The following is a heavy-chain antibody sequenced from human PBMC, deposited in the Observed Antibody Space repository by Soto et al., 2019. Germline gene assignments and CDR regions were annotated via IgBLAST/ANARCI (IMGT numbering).Heavy chain of an antibody. J-gene: IGHJ3*02. Sequence: QVQLVQSGAEVKKPGSSVKVSCKASGGTFSSYTISWVRQAPGQGLEWMGRIIPILGIANYAQKFQGRVTITADKSTSTAYMELSSLRSEDTAVYYCAFDRGFRYCSGGSCYDAFDIWGQGTMVTVSS. CDR1: GGTFSSYT. D-gene: IGHD2-15*01. CDR3: AFDRGFRYCSGGSCYDAFDI. V-gene: IGHV1-69*02. CDR2: IIPILGIA.